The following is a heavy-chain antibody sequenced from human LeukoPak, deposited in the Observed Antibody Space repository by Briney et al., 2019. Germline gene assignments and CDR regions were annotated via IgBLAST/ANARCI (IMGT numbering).Heavy chain of an antibody. V-gene: IGHV3-23*01. CDR1: GFTFSSFG. CDR2: ISGSGGTT. J-gene: IGHJ4*02. CDR3: AKGGRVTTVTTKAYFDY. Sequence: GGSLRLSCAASGFTFSSFGMSWVRQVPGKGLEWVSTISGSGGTTYYADSVKGRFTISRDNSKNTLYLQMNSLRAEDTAVYYCAKGGRVTTVTTKAYFDYWGQGTLVTVSS. D-gene: IGHD4-17*01.